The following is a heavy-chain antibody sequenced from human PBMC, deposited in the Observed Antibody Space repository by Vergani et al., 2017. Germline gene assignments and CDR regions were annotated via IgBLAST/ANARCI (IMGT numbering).Heavy chain of an antibody. V-gene: IGHV3-30-3*01. Sequence: QMQLVESGGGVVQPGRSLRLSCAASGFTFSSYAMHWVRQAPGKGLEWVAVISYDGSNKYYADSVKGRFTISRDNSKNTLYLQMNSLRAEDTAVYYCARDTWATANLNEIAYWGQGTLVTVSS. J-gene: IGHJ4*02. CDR1: GFTFSSYA. CDR2: ISYDGSNK. D-gene: IGHD2-21*02. CDR3: ARDTWATANLNEIAY.